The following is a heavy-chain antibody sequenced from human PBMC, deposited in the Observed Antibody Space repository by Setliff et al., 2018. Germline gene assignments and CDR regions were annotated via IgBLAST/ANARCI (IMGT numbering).Heavy chain of an antibody. J-gene: IGHJ6*02. CDR1: GGNFNIFA. V-gene: IGHV1-69*13. D-gene: IGHD3-16*01. CDR3: ATWRGTGNYGGNYYYGLDF. CDR2: IIPIFGSP. Sequence: RASVKVSCKASGGNFNIFAISWVRQAPGQGFEWMGGIIPIFGSPDYAQKFQGRVTITADESTTTSHMELRTLRSDDTALYYCATWRGTGNYGGNYYYGLDFWGQGTAVTVSS.